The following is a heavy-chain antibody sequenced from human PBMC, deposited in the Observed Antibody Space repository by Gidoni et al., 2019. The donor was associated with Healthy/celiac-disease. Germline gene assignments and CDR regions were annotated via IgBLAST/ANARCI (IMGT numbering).Heavy chain of an antibody. CDR1: GFTFSSYS. D-gene: IGHD6-13*01. J-gene: IGHJ6*02. CDR2: ISSSSSTI. Sequence: EVQLVESGGGLVQPGGSLRLSCAASGFTFSSYSMNWVRQAPGKGLEWVSYISSSSSTIYYADSVKGRFTISRDNAKNSLYLQMNSLRDEDTAVYYCARVPPCIAAAGTRRSCYYYYGMDVWGQGTTVTVSS. CDR3: ARVPPCIAAAGTRRSCYYYYGMDV. V-gene: IGHV3-48*02.